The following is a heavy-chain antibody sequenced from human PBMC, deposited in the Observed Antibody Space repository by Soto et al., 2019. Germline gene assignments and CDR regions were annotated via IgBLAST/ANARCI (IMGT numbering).Heavy chain of an antibody. CDR1: GYTFTSYG. CDR2: INPNSGGT. CDR3: ARDPISPPYYDFWSGYYNYYGMDV. D-gene: IGHD3-3*01. Sequence: ASVKVSCKASGYTFTSYGISWVRQAPGQGLEWMGWINPNSGGTNYAQKFQGWVTMTRDTSISTAYMELSRLRSDDTAVYYCARDPISPPYYDFWSGYYNYYGMDVWGQGTTVTVSS. J-gene: IGHJ6*02. V-gene: IGHV1-2*04.